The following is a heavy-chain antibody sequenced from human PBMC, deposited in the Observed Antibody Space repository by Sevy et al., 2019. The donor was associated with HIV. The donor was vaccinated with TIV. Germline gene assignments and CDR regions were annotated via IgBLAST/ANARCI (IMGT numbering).Heavy chain of an antibody. CDR3: ATAKTVAGIGTPFDY. D-gene: IGHD6-19*01. J-gene: IGHJ4*02. Sequence: ALVKVSCKVSGYTLTELSMHWVRQAPGKGLEWMGGFDPEDGETIYAQKFQGRVTMTEDTSTDTAYMELSSLRSEDTAVYYCATAKTVAGIGTPFDYWGQGTLVTVSS. CDR1: GYTLTELS. V-gene: IGHV1-24*01. CDR2: FDPEDGET.